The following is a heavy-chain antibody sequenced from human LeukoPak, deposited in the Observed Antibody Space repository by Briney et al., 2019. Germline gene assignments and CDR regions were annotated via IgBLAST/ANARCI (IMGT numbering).Heavy chain of an antibody. J-gene: IGHJ6*03. D-gene: IGHD3-22*01. V-gene: IGHV3-23*01. CDR1: GFTFSSYG. CDR2: ISASGVST. Sequence: PGRSLRLSCAASGFTFSSYGMHWVRQVPGKGLEWVSGISASGVSTFYADSVKGRFTISRDNSQNTLYLQLNNLRAEDTAVYYCAKHKGLYYYYYMDVWGKGTTVTVSS. CDR3: AKHKGLYYYYYMDV.